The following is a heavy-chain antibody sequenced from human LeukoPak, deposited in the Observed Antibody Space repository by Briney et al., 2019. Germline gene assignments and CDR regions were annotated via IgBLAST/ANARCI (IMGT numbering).Heavy chain of an antibody. CDR2: VTPNSGGT. CDR3: ARIGVSGSYWDFDQ. D-gene: IGHD1-26*01. Sequence: SVKVSCKASGYTFTDYYIHWVRQAPGQGGQGLEWIGWVTPNSGGTRYAQKFQGRVTMTRDTSISTAYMELSSLRSDDTAMYYCARIGVSGSYWDFDQWGQGTLVTVSS. CDR1: GYTFTDYY. V-gene: IGHV1-2*02. J-gene: IGHJ4*02.